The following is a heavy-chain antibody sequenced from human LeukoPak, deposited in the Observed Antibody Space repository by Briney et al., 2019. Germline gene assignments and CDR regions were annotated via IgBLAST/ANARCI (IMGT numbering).Heavy chain of an antibody. CDR2: IYYSGST. CDR3: ARELGYCSSTSCYKLFDP. D-gene: IGHD2-2*02. J-gene: IGHJ5*02. V-gene: IGHV4-31*03. Sequence: SQTLSLTCTVSGGSISSGGYYWSWLRQHPGKGLEWIGYIYYSGSTYYNPSLKGRVTISVDTSKNQSSLKLSSVTAADTAVYYCARELGYCSSTSCYKLFDPWGQGTLVTVSS. CDR1: GGSISSGGYY.